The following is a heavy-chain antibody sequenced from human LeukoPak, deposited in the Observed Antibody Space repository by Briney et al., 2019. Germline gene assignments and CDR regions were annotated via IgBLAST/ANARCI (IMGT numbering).Heavy chain of an antibody. J-gene: IGHJ3*02. Sequence: ASVKVSFKASGYTFIDYYIHWVRQAPGQGLEWMGWINPNSDGTNYAQKFQGRVTMTGDTSISTAYMELSRLRSDDTAVCYCARTPYGDYYGWQDAFDIWGQGTMVTVSS. CDR2: INPNSDGT. V-gene: IGHV1-2*02. CDR3: ARTPYGDYYGWQDAFDI. CDR1: GYTFIDYY. D-gene: IGHD4-17*01.